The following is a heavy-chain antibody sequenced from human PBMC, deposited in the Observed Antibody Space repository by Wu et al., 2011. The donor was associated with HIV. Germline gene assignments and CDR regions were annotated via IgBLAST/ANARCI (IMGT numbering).Heavy chain of an antibody. Sequence: QVQLVQSGAEVKKPGASVKVSCKASGYTFTGYYMHWVRQAPGQGLEWMGWINPHSGGTSYAQKFQGRITMTRDTSTSTVYMELSSLRSEDTAVYYCARWDRSSSWYKGYFDYWGQGTLVTVSS. CDR1: GYTFTGYY. V-gene: IGHV1-2*02. D-gene: IGHD6-13*01. J-gene: IGHJ4*02. CDR3: ARWDRSSSWYKGYFDY. CDR2: INPHSGGT.